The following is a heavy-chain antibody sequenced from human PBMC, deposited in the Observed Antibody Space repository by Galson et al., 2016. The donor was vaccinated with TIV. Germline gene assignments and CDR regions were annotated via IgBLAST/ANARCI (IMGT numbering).Heavy chain of an antibody. J-gene: IGHJ6*02. CDR3: ATPYSSSSFSSYSALDV. CDR1: GFRISNYV. V-gene: IGHV3-23*01. CDR2: ISGSGIST. Sequence: SLRLSCAASGFRISNYVMSWVRQAPGKGLAWVSSISGSGISTYYADSVKGRFTISGDNSKNMLYLLMHRLRAEDTALHYCATPYSSSSFSSYSALDVWGQGTTVTVSS. D-gene: IGHD4-11*01.